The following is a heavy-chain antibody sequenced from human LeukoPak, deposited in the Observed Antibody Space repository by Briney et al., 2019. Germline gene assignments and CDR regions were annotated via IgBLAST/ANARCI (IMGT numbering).Heavy chain of an antibody. CDR1: GYTLTELS. CDR3: ARLGLYYDFWSGYSPWYYYYYMDV. Sequence: GASVKVSCKVSGYTLTELSMHWVRQAPGKGLEWMGGFDPEDGETIYAQKFQGRVTMTEDTSTDTAYMELSSLRSEDTAVYYCARLGLYYDFWSGYSPWYYYYYMDVWGKGTTVTVSS. D-gene: IGHD3-3*01. V-gene: IGHV1-24*01. J-gene: IGHJ6*03. CDR2: FDPEDGET.